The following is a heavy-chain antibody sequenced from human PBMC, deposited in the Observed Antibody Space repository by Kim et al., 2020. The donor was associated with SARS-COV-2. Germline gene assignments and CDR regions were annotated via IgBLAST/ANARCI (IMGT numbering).Heavy chain of an antibody. V-gene: IGHV3-30*18. Sequence: GGSLRLSCAASGFIFSNYGMHWVRQAPGKGLEWVAVISYDGSQTYYADSVRGRFTISRDNSKNTLFLQMNSLRAEDTAVYYCAKDLLVSDYDLLGGVLTKWGQGTLVTVSS. CDR1: GFIFSNYG. CDR3: AKDLLVSDYDLLGGVLTK. D-gene: IGHD3-3*01. J-gene: IGHJ4*02. CDR2: ISYDGSQT.